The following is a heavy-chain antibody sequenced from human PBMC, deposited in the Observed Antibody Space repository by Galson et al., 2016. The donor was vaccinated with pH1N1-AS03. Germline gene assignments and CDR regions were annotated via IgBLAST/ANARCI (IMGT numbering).Heavy chain of an antibody. J-gene: IGHJ3*02. CDR2: IYSTGNT. V-gene: IGHV4-61*02. D-gene: IGHD3-10*01. CDR3: ARWRYYYGSGSYDTFEI. CDR1: GGSISGGTYY. Sequence: TLSLTCTVSGGSISGGTYYWSWIRQAPGKGLEWIGRIYSTGNTNYNPSLKNRVALSVDTSKNQFSLKMTSVSAADSAVYYCARWRYYYGSGSYDTFEIWGQGTTVTVSS.